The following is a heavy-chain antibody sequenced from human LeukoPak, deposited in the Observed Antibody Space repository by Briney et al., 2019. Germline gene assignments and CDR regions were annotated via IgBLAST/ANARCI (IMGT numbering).Heavy chain of an antibody. CDR2: IIPIFGTA. J-gene: IGHJ6*03. D-gene: IGHD2-15*01. Sequence: EASVKVSCKASGGTFSSYAISWVRQAPGQGLEWMGGIIPIFGTANYARKFQGRVTITADESTSTAYMELSSLRSEDTAVYYCARESGYCSGGSCLDYYYYMDVWGKGTTVTISS. CDR1: GGTFSSYA. CDR3: ARESGYCSGGSCLDYYYYMDV. V-gene: IGHV1-69*13.